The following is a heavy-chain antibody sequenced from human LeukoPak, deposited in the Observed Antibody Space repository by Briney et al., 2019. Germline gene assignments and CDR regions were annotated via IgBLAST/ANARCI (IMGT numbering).Heavy chain of an antibody. CDR2: ISSSSSYI. Sequence: GGSLRLSCASSGFILSSYSMDWVRQAAGRGVAWVSSISSSSSYIYYADSVKGRFTISRDNAKNSLYLQMNSLRAEDTAVYYCARGYSSSEGVDYWGQGTLVTVSS. CDR3: ARGYSSSEGVDY. CDR1: GFILSSYS. V-gene: IGHV3-21*01. J-gene: IGHJ4*02. D-gene: IGHD6-6*01.